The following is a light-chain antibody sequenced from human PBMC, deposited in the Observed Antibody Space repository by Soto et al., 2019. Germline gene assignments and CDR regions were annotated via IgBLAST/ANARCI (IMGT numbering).Light chain of an antibody. V-gene: IGKV3-20*01. CDR3: QKYDSSPMT. CDR2: RTS. Sequence: EIVLTQSPGTLSLSPGERATLSCRASKSVSSSYLAWYQQKPGQAPRLLIYRTSNRATGIPDRFSGSGSGTDFTLTISRLEPEDFAVYWWQKYDSSPMTFDQGTKVEIK. J-gene: IGKJ1*01. CDR1: KSVSSSY.